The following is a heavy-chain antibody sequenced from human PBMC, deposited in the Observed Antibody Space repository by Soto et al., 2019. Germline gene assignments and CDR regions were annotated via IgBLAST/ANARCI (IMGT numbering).Heavy chain of an antibody. Sequence: SETLSLTCTVSGGSISSSSYYWGWIRQPPGKGLEWIGSIYYSGNTYYNPSLKSRVTISVDTSKNQFSLKLSSVTAADTAVYYCARTNTYDGSGYYPGSLYWGKGTLVTVSS. V-gene: IGHV4-39*01. CDR1: GGSISSSSYY. D-gene: IGHD3-22*01. J-gene: IGHJ4*02. CDR2: IYYSGNT. CDR3: ARTNTYDGSGYYPGSLY.